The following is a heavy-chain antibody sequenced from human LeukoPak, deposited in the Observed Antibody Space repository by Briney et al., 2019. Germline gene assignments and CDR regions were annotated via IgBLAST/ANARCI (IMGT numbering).Heavy chain of an antibody. J-gene: IGHJ3*02. Sequence: PSETLSLTCTLSGGFFSNYYWTWIRQPPGKGLEWLGYIYSTGSISYNPSLESRVTISIDTSKNTFSLKLTSVTAADTAVYFCARWNLDLAYDIWGQGTMVTVSS. CDR3: ARWNLDLAYDI. CDR2: IYSTGSI. V-gene: IGHV4-59*08. CDR1: GGFFSNYY. D-gene: IGHD1-1*01.